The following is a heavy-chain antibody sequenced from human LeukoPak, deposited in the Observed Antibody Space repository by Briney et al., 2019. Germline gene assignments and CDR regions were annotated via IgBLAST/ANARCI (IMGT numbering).Heavy chain of an antibody. Sequence: GGSLRLSCVASGFTFSSNAMSWVRQAPGMGPDWVSSITFSGSSTDYADSVKGRFTISRDNSKNTLYLQMSSLRVDDTAVYYCARDSSMLRGPLVIYYFDFWGQGTLVTVSS. J-gene: IGHJ4*02. D-gene: IGHD3-10*01. CDR2: ITFSGSST. CDR1: GFTFSSNA. CDR3: ARDSSMLRGPLVIYYFDF. V-gene: IGHV3-23*01.